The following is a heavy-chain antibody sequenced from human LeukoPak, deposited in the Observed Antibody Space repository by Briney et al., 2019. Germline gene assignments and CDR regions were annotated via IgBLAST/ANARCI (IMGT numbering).Heavy chain of an antibody. D-gene: IGHD5-12*01. CDR3: ARDHRYAFDN. CDR2: VGISSGNT. CDR1: GFTFQHFS. V-gene: IGHV3-48*04. J-gene: IGHJ4*02. Sequence: GGTLRPSRAPSGFTFQHFSMNLVHPVPGEGEEWISYVGISSGNTKYADSVKGRFTISGDSAKNSVFLQMNSLRVEDTAVYYCARDHRYAFDNWGQGTLVTVSS.